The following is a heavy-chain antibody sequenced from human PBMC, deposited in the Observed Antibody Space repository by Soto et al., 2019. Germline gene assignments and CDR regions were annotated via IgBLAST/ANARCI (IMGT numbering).Heavy chain of an antibody. J-gene: IGHJ4*02. CDR3: ARGSIRGDYDFDY. CDR1: GGSFSGYY. Sequence: SETLSLTCAVYGGSFSGYYWSWIRQPPGKGLEWIGEINHSGSTNYNPSLKSRVTISVDTSKNQFSLKLSSVTAADTAVYYCARGSIRGDYDFDYWGQGTLVTVSS. CDR2: INHSGST. V-gene: IGHV4-34*01. D-gene: IGHD4-17*01.